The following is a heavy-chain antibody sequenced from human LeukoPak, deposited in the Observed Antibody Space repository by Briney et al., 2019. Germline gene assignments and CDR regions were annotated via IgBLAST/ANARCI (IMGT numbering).Heavy chain of an antibody. CDR1: GFTFSSYA. V-gene: IGHV3-48*03. J-gene: IGHJ4*02. D-gene: IGHD1-26*01. Sequence: GGSLRLSRAASGFTFSSYAMSWVRHDPGKGLECVSYISDSGTTIYYADSVKGRFTISRDNAKNSLYLQMNSLRAEDTALYYCARGENFLSGTYQRAFDNWGQGTLVTVSS. CDR2: ISDSGTTI. CDR3: ARGENFLSGTYQRAFDN.